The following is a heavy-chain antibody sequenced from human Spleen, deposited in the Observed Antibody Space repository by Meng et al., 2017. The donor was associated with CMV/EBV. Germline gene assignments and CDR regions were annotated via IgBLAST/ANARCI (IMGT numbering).Heavy chain of an antibody. CDR2: ISSSSSTI. CDR3: ASYFARSGWYGGYYYYGMDV. Sequence: GGSLRLSCAASGFTFSSDSMNWVRQAPGKGLEWVSYISSSSSTIYYADSVKGRFTISRDNAKNSLYLQMNSLRAEDTAVYYCASYFARSGWYGGYYYYGMDVWGQGTTVTVSS. J-gene: IGHJ6*02. D-gene: IGHD6-19*01. V-gene: IGHV3-48*04. CDR1: GFTFSSDS.